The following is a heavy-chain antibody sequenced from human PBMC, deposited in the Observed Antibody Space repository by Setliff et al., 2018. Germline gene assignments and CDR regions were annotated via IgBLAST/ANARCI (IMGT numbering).Heavy chain of an antibody. J-gene: IGHJ4*02. Sequence: SETLSLTCTVSGGSISSSRHCWGWIRQPPGKGLEWIGTIYYSGSTYYNASLKGRVTISGDTSKNQFSLKLTAVTAADTAIYYCARHRAVAGAYYFDFWGQGTLVTVSS. CDR1: GGSISSSRHC. CDR3: ARHRAVAGAYYFDF. V-gene: IGHV4-39*01. D-gene: IGHD6-19*01. CDR2: IYYSGST.